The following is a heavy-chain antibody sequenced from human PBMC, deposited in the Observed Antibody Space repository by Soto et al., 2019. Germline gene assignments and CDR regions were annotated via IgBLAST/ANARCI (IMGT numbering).Heavy chain of an antibody. V-gene: IGHV3-30*18. CDR3: AKSSIAARQGSGLGWFDP. CDR2: ISYDGSNK. Sequence: QVQLVESGGGVVQPGRSLRLSCAASGFTFSSYGMHWVRQAPGKGLEWVAVISYDGSNKYYADSVKGRFTISRDNSKNTLYLQMNSLRAEDTAVYYCAKSSIAARQGSGLGWFDPWGQGTLVTVSS. CDR1: GFTFSSYG. J-gene: IGHJ5*02. D-gene: IGHD6-6*01.